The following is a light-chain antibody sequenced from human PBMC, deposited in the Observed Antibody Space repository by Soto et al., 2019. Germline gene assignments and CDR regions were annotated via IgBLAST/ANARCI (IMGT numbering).Light chain of an antibody. CDR2: AAS. CDR1: QSISSY. J-gene: IGKJ5*01. V-gene: IGKV1-39*01. CDR3: QQSYSTLGIT. Sequence: DIPMTQSPSSLSASVGDRVTITCRASQSISSYLNWYQQKPGKAPKLLIYAASSLQSGVPSRFSGSGSGTDFTLTISSLHPEDFATYYCQQSYSTLGITVGQGTRLEIK.